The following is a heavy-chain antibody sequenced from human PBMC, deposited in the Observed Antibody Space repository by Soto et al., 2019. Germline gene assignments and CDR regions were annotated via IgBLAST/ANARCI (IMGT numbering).Heavy chain of an antibody. J-gene: IGHJ4*02. Sequence: ESGGGVVQPGRSLRLSCAASGFTFSSYGMHWVRQAPGKGLEWVAVISYDGSNKYYADSVKGRFTISRDNSKNTLYLQMNSLRAEDTAVYYCAKPPPTVRGAIGYWGQGTLVTVSS. D-gene: IGHD3-10*01. CDR2: ISYDGSNK. CDR1: GFTFSSYG. V-gene: IGHV3-30*18. CDR3: AKPPPTVRGAIGY.